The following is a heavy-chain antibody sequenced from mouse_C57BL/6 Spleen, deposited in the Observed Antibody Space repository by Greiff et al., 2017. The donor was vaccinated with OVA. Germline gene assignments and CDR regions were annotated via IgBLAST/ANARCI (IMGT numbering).Heavy chain of an antibody. D-gene: IGHD1-1*01. V-gene: IGHV1-61*01. Sequence: VQLQQSGAELVRPGSSVKLSCKASGYTFTSYWMDWVKQRPGQGLEWIGNIYPSDSETHYNQKFKDKATLTVDKSSSTAYMQLSSLTSEESAVYYCARGYYGSSGAMDYWGQGTSVTVSS. J-gene: IGHJ4*01. CDR2: IYPSDSET. CDR1: GYTFTSYW. CDR3: ARGYYGSSGAMDY.